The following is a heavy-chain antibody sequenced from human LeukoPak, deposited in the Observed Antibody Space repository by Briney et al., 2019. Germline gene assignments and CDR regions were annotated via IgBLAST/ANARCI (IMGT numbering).Heavy chain of an antibody. CDR1: GGSISNYY. D-gene: IGHD2-2*01. V-gene: IGHV4-4*07. CDR3: ARSRCSSISCASRGAFDI. J-gene: IGHJ3*02. Sequence: SETLSLTCNVSGGSISNYYWSWIRQPAGKGLELIGRIYTSGSTNYNPSLKSRVTRSVDTSKNQFSLKVTSVTAADTAVYYCARSRCSSISCASRGAFDIWGQGTMVTVSS. CDR2: IYTSGST.